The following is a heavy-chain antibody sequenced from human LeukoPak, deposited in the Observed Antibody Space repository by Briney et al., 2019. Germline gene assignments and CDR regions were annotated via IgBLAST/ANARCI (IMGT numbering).Heavy chain of an antibody. J-gene: IGHJ4*02. CDR3: ARQAAQTYDY. CDR2: IYYSGST. Sequence: SETLSLTCTVSGGSISSYYWSWIRQPPGKGLEWIGYIYYSGSTKYSPSLKSRVTISVDTSNNQFSLKVSSVTAADTAVYYCARQAAQTYDYWGQGTLVTVSS. CDR1: GGSISSYY. V-gene: IGHV4-59*08.